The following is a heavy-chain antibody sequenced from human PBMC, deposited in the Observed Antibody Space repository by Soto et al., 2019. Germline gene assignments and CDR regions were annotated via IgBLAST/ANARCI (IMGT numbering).Heavy chain of an antibody. J-gene: IGHJ5*02. D-gene: IGHD1-20*01. CDR3: ARASMYIWNDH. Sequence: QVQLVQSGAEVKRPGASVKVSCEASGYTFTTYDINWVRQASGQGLEWMGCVNPSSGNTVYAQKFHGILTMTRDTSISTAYMELSSLKSDNTAIYYCARASMYIWNDHWGQGTLVTVSS. CDR2: VNPSSGNT. CDR1: GYTFTTYD. V-gene: IGHV1-8*01.